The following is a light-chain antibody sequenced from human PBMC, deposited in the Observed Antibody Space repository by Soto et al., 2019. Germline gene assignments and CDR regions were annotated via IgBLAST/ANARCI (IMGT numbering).Light chain of an antibody. Sequence: QSVLTQPPSVXXXXGQRVTISCTGSSSNIGAGYDVHWYQQLPGTAPKLLIYGNSNRPSGVPDRFSGSKSGTSASLAITGLQAEDEADYYCQSYDSSLSGYVFGTGTKLTVL. CDR2: GNS. CDR3: QSYDSSLSGYV. CDR1: SSNIGAGYD. J-gene: IGLJ1*01. V-gene: IGLV1-40*01.